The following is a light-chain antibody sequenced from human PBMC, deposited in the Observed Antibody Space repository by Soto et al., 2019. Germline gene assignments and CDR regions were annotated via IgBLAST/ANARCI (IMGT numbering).Light chain of an antibody. CDR3: QQYGSSPIN. Sequence: EIVLTQSPATLSLSPGERATLSCRASQSVSSYLAWYQQKPGQAPRLLIYGASSRATGIPDRFSGSGSGTDFTLNLSRLEPEDFAVYYCQQYGSSPINFGQGTRLEIK. CDR2: GAS. J-gene: IGKJ5*01. CDR1: QSVSSY. V-gene: IGKV3-20*01.